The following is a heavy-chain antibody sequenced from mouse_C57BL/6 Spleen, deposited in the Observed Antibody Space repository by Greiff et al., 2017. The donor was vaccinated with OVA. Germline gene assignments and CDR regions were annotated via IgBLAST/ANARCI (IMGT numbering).Heavy chain of an antibody. V-gene: IGHV1-15*01. CDR3: TRGGWLPLSYAMDY. CDR1: GYTFTDYE. CDR2: IDPETGGT. Sequence: QVQLQQSGAELVRPGASVTLSCKASGYTFTDYEMHWVKQTPVHGLEWIGAIDPETGGTAYNQKFKGKAILTADKSSSTAYMELRSLTSEDSAVYYCTRGGWLPLSYAMDYWGQGTSVTVSS. J-gene: IGHJ4*01. D-gene: IGHD2-3*01.